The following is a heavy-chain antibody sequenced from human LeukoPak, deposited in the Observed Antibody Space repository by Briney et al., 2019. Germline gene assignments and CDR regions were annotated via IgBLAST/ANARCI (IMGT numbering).Heavy chain of an antibody. Sequence: GGSLRLSCAASGFTLSSYALHWVRQAPGKGLQYISAINTNGDKTYYADSVKGRFTISRDNSRNTLYLQMNSLRAEDTAVFFCAKDEWYSSGWYLDYWGQGTLVTVSS. J-gene: IGHJ4*02. V-gene: IGHV3-64*04. CDR2: INTNGDKT. CDR3: AKDEWYSSGWYLDY. CDR1: GFTLSSYA. D-gene: IGHD6-19*01.